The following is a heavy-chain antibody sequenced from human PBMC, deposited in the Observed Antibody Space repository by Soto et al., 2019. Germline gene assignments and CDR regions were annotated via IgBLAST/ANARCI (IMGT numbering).Heavy chain of an antibody. J-gene: IGHJ5*02. Sequence: VKVSCKASGGTFSSYAISWVRQAPGQGLEWMGGIIPIFGTANYAQKFQGRVTITEDESTSTAYMELSSLRSEDTAVYYCATNRWLHVVVWFAPWGKGTLVTVSS. CDR3: ATNRWLHVVVWFAP. D-gene: IGHD2-15*01. CDR1: GGTFSSYA. V-gene: IGHV1-69*13. CDR2: IIPIFGTA.